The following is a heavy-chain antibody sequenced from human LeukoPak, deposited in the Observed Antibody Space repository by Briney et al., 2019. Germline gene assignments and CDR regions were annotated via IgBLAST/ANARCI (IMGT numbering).Heavy chain of an antibody. V-gene: IGHV3-23*01. J-gene: IGHJ5*02. D-gene: IGHD3-3*02. CDR1: GFTFSSYA. CDR3: AKGLSISRLYWFDP. CDR2: ISGSGGST. Sequence: PGGSLRLSCAASGFTFSSYAMSWVRQAPGKGLEWVSAISGSGGSTYYADSVKGRFTISRDNSKNPLYLQMNSLRAEDTAVYYCAKGLSISRLYWFDPWGQGTLVTVSS.